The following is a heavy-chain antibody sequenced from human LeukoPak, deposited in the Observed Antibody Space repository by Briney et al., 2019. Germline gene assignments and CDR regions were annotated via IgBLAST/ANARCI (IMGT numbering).Heavy chain of an antibody. J-gene: IGHJ4*02. CDR2: VNSDGSGT. V-gene: IGHV3-74*01. Sequence: GGSLRLSCAASGFTFSRYSMHWVRQAPGKGLVWVSHVNSDGSGTDYADSVKGRFTISRDNSKNSLYLQMNSLRTEDTALYYCAKAYRRGMATIDYWGQGTLVTVSS. D-gene: IGHD5-24*01. CDR3: AKAYRRGMATIDY. CDR1: GFTFSRYS.